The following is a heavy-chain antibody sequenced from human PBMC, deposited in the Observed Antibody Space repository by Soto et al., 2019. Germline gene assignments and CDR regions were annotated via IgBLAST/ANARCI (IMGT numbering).Heavy chain of an antibody. V-gene: IGHV4-4*07. J-gene: IGHJ5*02. Sequence: QVQLQESGPGLVKPSETLSLTCTVSGGSISSYYWSWIRQPAGKGLEWIGRIYTSGSTNYNPSLKSRVTMSVDTSKNQFSLNLSSVTAADTAMYYCARALMVYATGYNWFDHWGQGTLVTVSS. CDR3: ARALMVYATGYNWFDH. CDR2: IYTSGST. CDR1: GGSISSYY. D-gene: IGHD2-8*01.